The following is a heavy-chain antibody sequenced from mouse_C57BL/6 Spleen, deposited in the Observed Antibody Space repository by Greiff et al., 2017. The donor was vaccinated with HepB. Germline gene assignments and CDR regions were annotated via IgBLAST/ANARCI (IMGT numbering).Heavy chain of an antibody. V-gene: IGHV5-17*01. CDR1: GFTFSDYG. CDR3: ARTDNYDYAMDY. Sequence: VQLKESGGGLVKPGGSLKLSCAASGFTFSDYGMHWVRQAPEKWLEWVAYISSGSSTNYYADTVKGRFTISRDNAKNTLFLQITSLRSEDTAMYYCARTDNYDYAMDYWGQGTSGTVSS. D-gene: IGHD2-12*01. J-gene: IGHJ4*01. CDR2: ISSGSSTN.